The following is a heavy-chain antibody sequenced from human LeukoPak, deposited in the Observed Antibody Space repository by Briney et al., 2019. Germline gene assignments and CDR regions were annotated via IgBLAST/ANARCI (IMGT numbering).Heavy chain of an antibody. D-gene: IGHD6-19*01. CDR1: GDSVSSNSAA. J-gene: IGHJ3*02. CDR3: ALSGYSSDYAAGDAFDI. V-gene: IGHV6-1*01. CDR2: TYYRSKWYN. Sequence: SQTLSLTCAISGDSVSSNSAAWNWIRQSPSRGLEWLGRTYYRSKWYNDYAVSVKSRITINPDTSKNQFSLQLNSVTPEDTAVYYCALSGYSSDYAAGDAFDIWGHGTMVTVSS.